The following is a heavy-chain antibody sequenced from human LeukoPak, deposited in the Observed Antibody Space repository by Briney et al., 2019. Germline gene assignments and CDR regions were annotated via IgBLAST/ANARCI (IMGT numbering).Heavy chain of an antibody. D-gene: IGHD1-26*01. V-gene: IGHV1-24*01. CDR3: ATTAGSYYPQVDY. J-gene: IGHJ4*02. CDR1: GYTLTELS. Sequence: ASVKVSCKVSGYTLTELSMHWVRQAPGKGLEWMGRFDPEDGETIYAQKFQGRVTMTEDTSTDTAYMELSSLRSEDTAVYYCATTAGSYYPQVDYWGQGTLVTVSS. CDR2: FDPEDGET.